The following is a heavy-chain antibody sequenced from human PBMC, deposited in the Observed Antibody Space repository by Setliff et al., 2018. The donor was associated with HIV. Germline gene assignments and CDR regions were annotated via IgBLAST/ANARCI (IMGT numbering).Heavy chain of an antibody. CDR2: INPDGTTT. Sequence: GGSLRLSCAASGFTFSNYWMHWVRQGPGKGLVWVSRINPDGTTTNYADSVKGRFIISRDNAKNTLYLQMNSLRAEDTAVYYCVRVEYSGSYSSDFWGQGTLVTVSS. V-gene: IGHV3-74*01. D-gene: IGHD1-26*01. CDR1: GFTFSNYW. CDR3: VRVEYSGSYSSDF. J-gene: IGHJ4*02.